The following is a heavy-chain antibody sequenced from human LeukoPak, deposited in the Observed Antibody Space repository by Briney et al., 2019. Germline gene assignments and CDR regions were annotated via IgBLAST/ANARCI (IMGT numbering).Heavy chain of an antibody. CDR3: ARDLHYYGSGI. Sequence: GGSQRLSCAASGFTFSSYSMNWVRQAPGKGLEWVSSISSSSSYIYYADSVKGRFTISRDNAKNSLYLQMNSLRAEDTAVYYCARDLHYYGSGIWGQGTLVTVSS. V-gene: IGHV3-21*01. D-gene: IGHD3-10*01. J-gene: IGHJ4*02. CDR2: ISSSSSYI. CDR1: GFTFSSYS.